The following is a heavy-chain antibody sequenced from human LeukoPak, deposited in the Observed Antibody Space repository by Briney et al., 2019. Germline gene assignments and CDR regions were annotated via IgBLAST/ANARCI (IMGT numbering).Heavy chain of an antibody. V-gene: IGHV3-23*01. CDR3: AKRRELSTFNDY. CDR1: GFTFSSYS. Sequence: PGGSLRLSCAASGFTFSSYSMNWVRQTPGKGLEWVSAISGSGGSTYYADSVKGRFTISRDNSKNTLYLQMNSLRAEDTAVYYCAKRRELSTFNDYWGQGTLVTVSS. D-gene: IGHD1-26*01. J-gene: IGHJ4*02. CDR2: ISGSGGST.